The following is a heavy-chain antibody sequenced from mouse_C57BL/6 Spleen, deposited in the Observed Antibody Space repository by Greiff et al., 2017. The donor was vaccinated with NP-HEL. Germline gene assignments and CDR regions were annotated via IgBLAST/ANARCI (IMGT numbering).Heavy chain of an antibody. CDR2: IDPNSGGT. CDR1: GYTFTSYW. CDR3: GREGGAYYDYEGFAY. Sequence: QVHVKQPGAELVKPGASVKLSCKASGYTFTSYWMHWVKQRPGRGLEWIGRIDPNSGGTKYNEKFKSKATLTVDKPSSPAYMQLSSLTSEDSAVYYCGREGGAYYDYEGFAYWGQGTLVTVSA. D-gene: IGHD2-4*01. V-gene: IGHV1-72*01. J-gene: IGHJ3*01.